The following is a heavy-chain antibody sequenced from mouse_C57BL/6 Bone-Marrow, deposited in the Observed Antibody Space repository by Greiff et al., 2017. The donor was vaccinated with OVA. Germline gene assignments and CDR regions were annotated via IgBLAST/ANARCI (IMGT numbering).Heavy chain of an antibody. D-gene: IGHD2-2*01. J-gene: IGHJ3*01. Sequence: QVQLQQSGAELVKPGASVKLSCKASGYTFTSYWMHWVKQRPGQGLEWIGMIHPNSGSTNYNEKFKSKATLTVDKSSSTAYMQLSSLTSEDSAVYYGARSDGYDRAWFAYWGQGTLVTVSA. CDR3: ARSDGYDRAWFAY. V-gene: IGHV1-64*01. CDR2: IHPNSGST. CDR1: GYTFTSYW.